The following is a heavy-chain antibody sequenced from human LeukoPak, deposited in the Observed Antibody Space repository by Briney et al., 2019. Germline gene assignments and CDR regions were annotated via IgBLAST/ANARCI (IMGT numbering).Heavy chain of an antibody. CDR2: ISGSGGST. CDR1: GFTFSSYG. D-gene: IGHD3-16*01. CDR3: ARVNVCPRCHFDY. Sequence: PGGSLRLSCAASGFTFSSYGMSWFRQAPGKGLEWLSAISGSGGSTYYADSVQGRFTISRDNSKNTLYLQMNTLRAEDTAVYYCARVNVCPRCHFDYWGQGTLVTVSS. V-gene: IGHV3-23*01. J-gene: IGHJ4*02.